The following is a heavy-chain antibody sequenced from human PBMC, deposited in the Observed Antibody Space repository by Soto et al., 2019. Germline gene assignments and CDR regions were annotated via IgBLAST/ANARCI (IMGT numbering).Heavy chain of an antibody. J-gene: IGHJ4*02. Sequence: QVQLVPSGAEVKKPGSSVKVSCKASGGTFSSYTISWVRQAPGQGLEWMGRIIPILGIANYAQKFQGRVTITADKATSTAYMELSSLRSEDTAVYYCARVRYGDYLGVDYWGQGTLVTVSS. CDR2: IIPILGIA. CDR3: ARVRYGDYLGVDY. D-gene: IGHD4-17*01. V-gene: IGHV1-69*02. CDR1: GGTFSSYT.